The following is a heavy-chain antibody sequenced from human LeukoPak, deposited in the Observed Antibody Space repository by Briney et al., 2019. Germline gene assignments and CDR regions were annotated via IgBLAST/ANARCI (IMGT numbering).Heavy chain of an antibody. CDR2: INWNGGST. V-gene: IGHV3-20*04. CDR3: ARDREGHRYGYDYYMDV. Sequence: GGSLRLSCAASGFTFDDYAMSWVRQVPGKGLEWVSGINWNGGSTGYADSVKGRFTISRDNAKNSLYLQMNSLRAEDTAVYYCARDREGHRYGYDYYMDVWGKGTTVTVSS. D-gene: IGHD5-18*01. CDR1: GFTFDDYA. J-gene: IGHJ6*03.